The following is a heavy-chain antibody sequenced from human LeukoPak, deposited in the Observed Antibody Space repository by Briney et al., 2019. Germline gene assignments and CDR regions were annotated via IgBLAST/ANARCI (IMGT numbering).Heavy chain of an antibody. CDR2: INSDGSST. CDR3: ARVLSASKPSGWYTPFAY. J-gene: IGHJ4*02. D-gene: IGHD6-19*01. Sequence: SGGSLRLSCAASGFTFSSYWMHWVRQAPGKGLVWVSRINSDGSSTSCADSVKGRFTISRDNAKNTLYLQMNSLRAEDTAVYYCARVLSASKPSGWYTPFAYWGQGPLVTVSS. CDR1: GFTFSSYW. V-gene: IGHV3-74*01.